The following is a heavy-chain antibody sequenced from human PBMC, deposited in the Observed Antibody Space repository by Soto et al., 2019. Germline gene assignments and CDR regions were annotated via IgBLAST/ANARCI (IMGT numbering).Heavy chain of an antibody. CDR2: FDPEDGET. Sequence: ASVKVSCKVSGYTLTELSMHWVRQAPGKGLEWMGGFDPEDGETIYAQKFQGRVTMTEDTSTDTTYRELSSLRSEDTAVYYCATAPWNSRRGAFDIWGQGTMVTVSS. J-gene: IGHJ3*02. CDR1: GYTLTELS. D-gene: IGHD1-7*01. V-gene: IGHV1-24*01. CDR3: ATAPWNSRRGAFDI.